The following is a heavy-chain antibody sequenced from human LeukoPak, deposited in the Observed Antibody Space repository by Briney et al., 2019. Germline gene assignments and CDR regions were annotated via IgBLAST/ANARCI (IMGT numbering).Heavy chain of an antibody. J-gene: IGHJ4*02. Sequence: GGSLRLSCAASGFTFSSYAMSWVRQAPGKGLEWVSVISGNGDSTYYADSVKGRFTISRDNSKNTLYLQMNSLRAEDTAVYYCARDRRKYGNLDYWGQGTLVTVSS. D-gene: IGHD4-11*01. V-gene: IGHV3-23*01. CDR2: ISGNGDST. CDR1: GFTFSSYA. CDR3: ARDRRKYGNLDY.